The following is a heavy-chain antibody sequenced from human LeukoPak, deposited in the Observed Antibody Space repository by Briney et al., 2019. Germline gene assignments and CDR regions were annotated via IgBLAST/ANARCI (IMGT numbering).Heavy chain of an antibody. CDR1: GGSFSGYY. D-gene: IGHD6-19*01. J-gene: IGHJ4*02. V-gene: IGHV4-34*01. CDR3: ARDDSSGWFPFDY. Sequence: PSETLSLTCAVYGGSFSGYYWSWIRQPPGKGLERIGEINHSGSTNYNPSLKSRVTISVDTSKNQFSLKLSSVTAADTAVYYCARDDSSGWFPFDYWGQGTLVTVSS. CDR2: INHSGST.